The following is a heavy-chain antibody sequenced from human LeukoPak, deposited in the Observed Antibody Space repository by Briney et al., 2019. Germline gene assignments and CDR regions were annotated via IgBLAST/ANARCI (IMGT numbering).Heavy chain of an antibody. CDR2: INTNTGNP. D-gene: IGHD1-26*01. CDR3: ASRSVGATHYYYYYMDV. V-gene: IGHV7-4-1*02. J-gene: IGHJ6*03. Sequence: ASVKVSCKASGYTFTSYAMKWVRQAPGQGLEWMGWINTNTGNPTYAQGFTGRFVFSLDTSVSTAYLQISSLKAEDTAVYYCASRSVGATHYYYYYMDVWGKGTTVTVSS. CDR1: GYTFTSYA.